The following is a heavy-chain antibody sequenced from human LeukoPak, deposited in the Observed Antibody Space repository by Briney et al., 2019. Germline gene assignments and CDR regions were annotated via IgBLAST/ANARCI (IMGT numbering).Heavy chain of an antibody. Sequence: SETPSLTCTVSGGSISSYYWSWIRQPPGKGLEWIGYIYYSGSTNYNPSLKSRVTISVDTSKNQFSLKLSSVTAADTAVYYCARGFGELILDYWGQGTLVTVSS. CDR2: IYYSGST. CDR1: GGSISSYY. J-gene: IGHJ4*02. CDR3: ARGFGELILDY. V-gene: IGHV4-59*01. D-gene: IGHD3-10*01.